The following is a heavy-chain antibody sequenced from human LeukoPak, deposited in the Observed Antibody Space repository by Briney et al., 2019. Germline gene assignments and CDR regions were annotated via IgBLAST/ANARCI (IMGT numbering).Heavy chain of an antibody. D-gene: IGHD5-18*01. V-gene: IGHV5-51*01. Sequence: GAPLKISCKGSGSRFTSYWIGWVRQMPGKGLEWMGIIYPGDSATRYSPSFQGQVTISADKSSSTAYRQWSSLKPSDTAMYYCARPPSYGYGYYFDYWGQGTLVTVSS. CDR2: IYPGDSAT. CDR3: ARPPSYGYGYYFDY. J-gene: IGHJ4*02. CDR1: GSRFTSYW.